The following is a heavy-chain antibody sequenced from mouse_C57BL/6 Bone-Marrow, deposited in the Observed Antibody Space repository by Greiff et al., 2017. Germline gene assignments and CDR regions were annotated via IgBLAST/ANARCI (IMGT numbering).Heavy chain of an antibody. V-gene: IGHV1-61*01. CDR2: IYPSDSET. CDR3: ARKFYAMDY. Sequence: VQLQQPGAELVRPGSSVKLSCKASGYTFTSYWMDWVKQRPGQGLEWIGNIYPSDSETNYNQKFKDKATLTVDKSSSTAYMQLSSLTSEDSAVYDCARKFYAMDYWGQGTSVTVSS. J-gene: IGHJ4*01. CDR1: GYTFTSYW.